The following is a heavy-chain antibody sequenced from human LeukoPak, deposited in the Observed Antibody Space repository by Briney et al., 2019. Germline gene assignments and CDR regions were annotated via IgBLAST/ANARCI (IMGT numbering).Heavy chain of an antibody. CDR1: GFTFSSYD. J-gene: IGHJ3*01. CDR2: ISSSSSYI. CDR3: ARVDDVDL. D-gene: IGHD3-3*01. V-gene: IGHV3-21*01. Sequence: PGGSLRLSCAASGFTFSSYDMHWVRQAPGKGLEWVSYISSSSSYIYYADSVKGRFTISRDNAKNSLYLQMNSPRAEDTAVYYCARVDDVDLWGQGTMVTVSS.